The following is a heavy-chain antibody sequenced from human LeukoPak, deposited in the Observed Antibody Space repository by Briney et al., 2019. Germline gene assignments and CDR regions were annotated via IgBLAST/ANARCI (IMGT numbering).Heavy chain of an antibody. Sequence: WGALRPSCSASGFTFSSYSLNWVRQAPGQGVEWVSSISSSSSYIYYADSVKGRFTISRDNAKNSLYLQMNSLRAEDTAVYYCARAYYDSSGLDYWGQGTLVTVSS. CDR1: GFTFSSYS. J-gene: IGHJ4*02. CDR3: ARAYYDSSGLDY. CDR2: ISSSSSYI. V-gene: IGHV3-21*01. D-gene: IGHD3-22*01.